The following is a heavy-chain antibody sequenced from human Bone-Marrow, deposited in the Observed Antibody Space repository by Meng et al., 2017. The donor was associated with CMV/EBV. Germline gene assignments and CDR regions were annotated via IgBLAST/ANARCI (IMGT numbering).Heavy chain of an antibody. CDR1: GFTFDDYG. V-gene: IGHV3-20*03. CDR3: ARCRGSGSYYNPSDY. Sequence: SGFTFDDYGMNWVRLVPGKGQEWVSGINWNGGSIGYADSVKGRVTIYRDNAKNSLYLQMNSLRVEDTALYYCARCRGSGSYYNPSDYWGQGTLVTVSS. J-gene: IGHJ4*02. CDR2: INWNGGSI. D-gene: IGHD3-10*01.